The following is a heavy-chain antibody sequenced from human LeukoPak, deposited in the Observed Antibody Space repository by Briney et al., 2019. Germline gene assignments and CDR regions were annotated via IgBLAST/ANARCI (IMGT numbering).Heavy chain of an antibody. D-gene: IGHD6-19*01. CDR3: AGSGWQVYLDY. J-gene: IGHJ4*02. CDR2: IKQDGSER. V-gene: IGHV3-7*01. CDR1: GFTFTTFW. Sequence: GGSLRLSCAASGFTFTTFWMRWFRQAPGKGLEWVANIKQDGSERYYVDSVKGRFTISRDNAKNSLYLQMNSLRAEDTGVYYCAGSGWQVYLDYWGQGALVTVSS.